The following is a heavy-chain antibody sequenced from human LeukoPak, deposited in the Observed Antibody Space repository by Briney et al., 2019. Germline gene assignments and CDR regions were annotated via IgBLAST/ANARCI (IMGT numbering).Heavy chain of an antibody. CDR2: IYHSGST. CDR3: ARVVAEYSSASEYFQH. V-gene: IGHV4-4*02. J-gene: IGHJ1*01. D-gene: IGHD6-19*01. Sequence: PSGTLSLTCAVSGGSISSSNWWSWVRQPPGKGLEWIGEIYHSGSTNYNPSLKSRVTISVDKSKNQFSLKLSSVTAADTAVYYCARVVAEYSSASEYFQHWGQGTLVTVSS. CDR1: GGSISSSNW.